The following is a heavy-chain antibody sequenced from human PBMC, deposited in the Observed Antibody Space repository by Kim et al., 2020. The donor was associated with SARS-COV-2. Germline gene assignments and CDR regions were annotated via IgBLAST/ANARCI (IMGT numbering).Heavy chain of an antibody. CDR1: GYTFTSYA. D-gene: IGHD3-10*01. CDR2: INAGNGNT. Sequence: ASVKVSCKASGYTFTSYAMHWVRQAPGQRLEWMGWINAGNGNTKYSQKFQGRVTITRDTSASTAYMELSSLRSEDTAVYYCAREFGSGSYYLLSDYWGQGTLVTVSS. CDR3: AREFGSGSYYLLSDY. J-gene: IGHJ4*02. V-gene: IGHV1-3*01.